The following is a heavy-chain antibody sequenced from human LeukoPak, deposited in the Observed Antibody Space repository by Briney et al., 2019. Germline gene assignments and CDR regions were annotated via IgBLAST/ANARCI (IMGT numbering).Heavy chain of an antibody. Sequence: SETLSLTCTVSGGSITSSSYYWGWIRQPPGKGLEWIGTIYYSGSTYYNPSLKSRVTISVDTSKNQFSLKLSSVTAADAAVYYCARDVVVPAATPGAFDIWGQGTMVTVSS. D-gene: IGHD2-2*01. CDR2: IYYSGST. J-gene: IGHJ3*02. V-gene: IGHV4-39*07. CDR1: GGSITSSSYY. CDR3: ARDVVVPAATPGAFDI.